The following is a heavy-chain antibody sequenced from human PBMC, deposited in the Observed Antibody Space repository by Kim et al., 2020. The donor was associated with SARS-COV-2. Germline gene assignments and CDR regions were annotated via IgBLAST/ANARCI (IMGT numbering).Heavy chain of an antibody. CDR1: GFTFSKYR. J-gene: IGHJ5*01. CDR3: VRAPQGYCTDSTCYSNWF. D-gene: IGHD2-8*02. CDR2: ISSGGAYI. V-gene: IGHV3-21*01. Sequence: GESLKISCAASGFTFSKYRMHWVRQAPGKGLEWVSTISSGGAYIYYADSVKGRFTISRDNARDSLSLQMNSLGVDDTAVYYCVRAPQGYCTDSTCYSNWF.